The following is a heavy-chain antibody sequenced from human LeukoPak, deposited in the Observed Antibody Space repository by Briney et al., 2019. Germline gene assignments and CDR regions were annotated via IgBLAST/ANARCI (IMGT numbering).Heavy chain of an antibody. J-gene: IGHJ1*01. CDR2: IYSGGST. CDR1: GFTVSSNY. CDR3: ARGGTLEYFQH. Sequence: PGGSLRLSCAASGFTVSSNYMSWVRQAPGKGLEWVSVIYSGGSTYYADSVKGRYTISRHNSKNTLYLQMNSLRAEDTAVYYCARGGTLEYFQHWGQGTLVTVSS. V-gene: IGHV3-53*04.